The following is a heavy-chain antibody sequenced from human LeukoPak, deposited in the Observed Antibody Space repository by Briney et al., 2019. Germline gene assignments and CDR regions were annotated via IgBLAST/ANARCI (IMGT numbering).Heavy chain of an antibody. CDR1: GGTFSSYV. D-gene: IGHD1-26*01. CDR2: IIPIFDTA. V-gene: IGHV1-69*01. Sequence: GASVKVSCKASGGTFSSYVMSWVRQAPGQGLEWMGGIIPIFDTANYAQKFQGRVTIIADESTSTAYMELSSLRSEDTAVYYCANLRMGYFDYWGQGTLVTVSS. J-gene: IGHJ4*02. CDR3: ANLRMGYFDY.